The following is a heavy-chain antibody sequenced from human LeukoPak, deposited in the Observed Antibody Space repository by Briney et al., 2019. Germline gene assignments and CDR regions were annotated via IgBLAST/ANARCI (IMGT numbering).Heavy chain of an antibody. CDR2: IYYSGST. D-gene: IGHD2/OR15-2a*01. Sequence: SETLSLTCTVSGGSISSYYWSWIRQPPGKGLEWIGYIYYSGSTNYNPSLKSRVTISVDTSKNQFSLKLSSVTAADTAVYYCARDRIGLFDYWGQGILVTVSS. J-gene: IGHJ4*02. V-gene: IGHV4-59*01. CDR1: GGSISSYY. CDR3: ARDRIGLFDY.